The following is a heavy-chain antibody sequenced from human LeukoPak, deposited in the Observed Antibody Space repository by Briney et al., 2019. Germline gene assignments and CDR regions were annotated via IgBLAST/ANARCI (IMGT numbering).Heavy chain of an antibody. Sequence: GGSLRLSRAASGFAFRTYAKHWVRQAPGKELEWVALLTYDGGNKFYADSVKGRFTISRDNSKKTMFLQMNSLRAEDTAVYYCAREERSSSYYYLDQWGQGTLVSVSS. CDR3: AREERSSSYYYLDQ. V-gene: IGHV3-30-3*01. D-gene: IGHD3-22*01. CDR1: GFAFRTYA. J-gene: IGHJ4*02. CDR2: LTYDGGNK.